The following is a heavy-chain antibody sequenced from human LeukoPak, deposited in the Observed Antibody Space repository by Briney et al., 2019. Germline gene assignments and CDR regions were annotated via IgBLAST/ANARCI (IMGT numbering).Heavy chain of an antibody. D-gene: IGHD3-10*01. CDR2: IYYSGST. Sequence: SETLSLTCAVYGGSFSGYYWSWIRQPPGKGLEWIGSIYYSGSTYYNPSLKSRVTISVDTSKNQFSLNLSSVTAADTAVYFCARLSWPGRGSRFDPWGQGTLVTVSS. CDR3: ARLSWPGRGSRFDP. V-gene: IGHV4-34*11. J-gene: IGHJ5*02. CDR1: GGSFSGYY.